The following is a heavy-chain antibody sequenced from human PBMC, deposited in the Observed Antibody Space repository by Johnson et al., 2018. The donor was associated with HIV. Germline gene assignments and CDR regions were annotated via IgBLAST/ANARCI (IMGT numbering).Heavy chain of an antibody. Sequence: QVQLVESGGGVVQPGGSLRLSCAASGFTFSSYGMHWVRQAPGKGLEWVAFISYDGSNKYYADSVKGRFNISRDNSNTTLYLQMNSLRGEDTAMYYCARSPGKDYGGNSGGFNVWGQGTMVTVSS. D-gene: IGHD4-23*01. V-gene: IGHV3-33*05. CDR3: ARSPGKDYGGNSGGFNV. CDR1: GFTFSSYG. CDR2: ISYDGSNK. J-gene: IGHJ3*01.